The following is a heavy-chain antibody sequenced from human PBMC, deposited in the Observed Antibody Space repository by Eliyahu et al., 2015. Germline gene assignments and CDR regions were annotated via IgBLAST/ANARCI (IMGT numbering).Heavy chain of an antibody. Sequence: EVQLVESGGGLVQPGGSLRLSCAASGFTFSRYSMNWVRQPPGRGLEWISYTANGDVTTYYADSVKGRFTMSRDNVKSSLYLEMNSLTDADTAVYYCARDLEIGNYYHFAMDVWGQGTAVTVSS. CDR3: ARDLEIGNYYHFAMDV. V-gene: IGHV3-48*02. J-gene: IGHJ6*02. CDR2: TANGDVTT. CDR1: GFTFSRYS. D-gene: IGHD5-24*01.